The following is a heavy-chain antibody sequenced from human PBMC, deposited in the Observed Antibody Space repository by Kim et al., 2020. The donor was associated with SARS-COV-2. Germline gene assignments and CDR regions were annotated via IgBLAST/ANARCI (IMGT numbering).Heavy chain of an antibody. CDR3: VRDVDTAMTAYYYYGMDV. V-gene: IGHV3-48*01. D-gene: IGHD5-18*01. CDR1: GFTFNTYR. CDR2: ISSSSTII. J-gene: IGHJ6*02. Sequence: GGSLRLSCAASGFTFNTYRMDWVRQAPGKGLEWVSFISSSSTIIYYAYSVKGRFTISRDNAKNSLYLQMKSLRVEDTAVYDCVRDVDTAMTAYYYYGMDVWGQGTTVTVSS.